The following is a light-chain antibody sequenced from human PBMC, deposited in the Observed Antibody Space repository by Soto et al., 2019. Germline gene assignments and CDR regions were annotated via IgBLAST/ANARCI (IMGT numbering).Light chain of an antibody. V-gene: IGLV2-8*01. Sequence: QSVLTQPPSASGSPGQSVTISCTGTSSDVGRNHYVSWYQFLPGKVPKVMIYEVDKRPSGVPDRFSGSRSGNTASLTVSGLQPEDEGDYYCSSYAGSNNFYVFGTGTKVTVL. CDR3: SSYAGSNNFYV. J-gene: IGLJ1*01. CDR1: SSDVGRNHY. CDR2: EVD.